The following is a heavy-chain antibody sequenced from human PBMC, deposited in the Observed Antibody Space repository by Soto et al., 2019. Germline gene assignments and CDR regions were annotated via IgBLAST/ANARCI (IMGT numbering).Heavy chain of an antibody. CDR2: IYYSGGT. Sequence: PSETLSLTCTVSGGSISSYYWSWIRQPPGKGLEWIGYIYYSGGTNYNPSLKSRVTISVDTSKNQFSLKLSSVTAADTAVYYCGREMAAGAFDIWGQGTMVTVSS. D-gene: IGHD6-25*01. J-gene: IGHJ3*02. V-gene: IGHV4-59*01. CDR1: GGSISSYY. CDR3: GREMAAGAFDI.